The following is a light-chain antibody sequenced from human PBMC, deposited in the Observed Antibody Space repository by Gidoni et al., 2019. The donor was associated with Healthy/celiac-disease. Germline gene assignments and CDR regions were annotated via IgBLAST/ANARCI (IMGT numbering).Light chain of an antibody. J-gene: IGKJ5*01. CDR1: QRVSRY. V-gene: IGKV3-11*01. CDR2: YPS. CDR3: QQRSNWPPIT. Sequence: EIVLTQSPATLSLSPGDRATLSGRASQRVSRYLAWYQQNPGQAPRLLIYYPSNRATGIAARFSGSGSGTYFTLTISSREPEDFAVYYCQQRSNWPPITFXXXTRLEIK.